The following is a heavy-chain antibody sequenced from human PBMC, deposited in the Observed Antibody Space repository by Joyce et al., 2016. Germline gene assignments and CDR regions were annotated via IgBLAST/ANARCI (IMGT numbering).Heavy chain of an antibody. CDR2: IRSNTDGGTT. CDR3: TTHNEFWEGYWYFDL. D-gene: IGHD3-3*01. Sequence: EVQLVASGGGLATPGGSLRLSCAASGFIFMKPWMSGVSQAPGKGLEGVGRIRSNTDGGTTDYAAPAKGRFTISRDDSKTTVYLQMNSLKTEDTAVYYCTTHNEFWEGYWYFDLWGRGTLVTVSS. J-gene: IGHJ2*01. V-gene: IGHV3-15*01. CDR1: GFIFMKPW.